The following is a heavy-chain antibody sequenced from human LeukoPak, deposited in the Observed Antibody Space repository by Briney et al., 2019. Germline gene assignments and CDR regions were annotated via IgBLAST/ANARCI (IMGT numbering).Heavy chain of an antibody. Sequence: SETLSLTCTVSGGSISSYYWSWIRQPPGTGLEWIGYVSYSGSTNYNPSLKSRVTMSVDRSRNQFSLKLDSVTAADTAVYYCARHIDNGWYAYWGQGTLVTVSS. CDR1: GGSISSYY. V-gene: IGHV4-59*08. CDR3: ARHIDNGWYAY. J-gene: IGHJ4*02. CDR2: VSYSGST. D-gene: IGHD6-19*01.